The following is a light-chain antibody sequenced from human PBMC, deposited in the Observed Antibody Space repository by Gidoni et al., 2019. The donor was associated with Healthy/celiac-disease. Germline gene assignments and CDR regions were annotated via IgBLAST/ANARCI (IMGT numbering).Light chain of an antibody. J-gene: IGKJ2*01. Sequence: EIVMTQSPATLSVSPGERATLSCRASQSVSSNLAWYQQKPGQAPRLLIYGASTRATGIPARCSGSGSGTEFTLTISSLQSEDFAVYYCQQYNNWPPAYTFXXXTKLEIK. CDR1: QSVSSN. V-gene: IGKV3-15*01. CDR2: GAS. CDR3: QQYNNWPPAYT.